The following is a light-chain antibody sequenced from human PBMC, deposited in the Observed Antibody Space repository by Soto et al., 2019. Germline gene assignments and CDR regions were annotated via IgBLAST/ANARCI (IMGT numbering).Light chain of an antibody. CDR3: QQHHEYAAWT. Sequence: DIQMTQSPSTLSASVGDRVTITCRASQSVSIWLAWYQQKPGKAPDLLIYKASSLQSGVPSRFSGSGSGTEFTSTIDSLQPEDFATYFCQQHHEYAAWTFGQGTKVESK. J-gene: IGKJ1*01. V-gene: IGKV1-5*03. CDR1: QSVSIW. CDR2: KAS.